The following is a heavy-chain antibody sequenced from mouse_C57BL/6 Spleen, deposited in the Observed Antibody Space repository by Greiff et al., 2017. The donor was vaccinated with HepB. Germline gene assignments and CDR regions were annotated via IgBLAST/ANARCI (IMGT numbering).Heavy chain of an antibody. D-gene: IGHD2-2*01. Sequence: VKLMESGAELVKPGASVKLSCKASGYTFTSYWMHWVKQRPGQGLEWIGMIHPNSGSTNYNEKFKSKATLTVDKSSSTAYMQLSSLTSEDSAVYYCARSTMVTTGFAYWGQGTLVTVSA. CDR2: IHPNSGST. V-gene: IGHV1-64*01. CDR3: ARSTMVTTGFAY. CDR1: GYTFTSYW. J-gene: IGHJ3*01.